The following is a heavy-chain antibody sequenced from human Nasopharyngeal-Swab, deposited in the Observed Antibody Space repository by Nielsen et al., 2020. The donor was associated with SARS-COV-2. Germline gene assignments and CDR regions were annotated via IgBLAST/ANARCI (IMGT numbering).Heavy chain of an antibody. CDR3: ARGVMRVFGEVQGHFRAYYGMDV. V-gene: IGHV1-69*13. Sequence: SVKVSCKTSGGTFSDSLISWGRQAPGKGREWMGGIIPISSTTNNAQKFQGRLAITADEVTRKAYMELSSLRPDDTAVYYCARGVMRVFGEVQGHFRAYYGMDVWGQGTTVTVSS. CDR1: GGTFSDSL. D-gene: IGHD3-3*01. J-gene: IGHJ6*02. CDR2: IIPISSTT.